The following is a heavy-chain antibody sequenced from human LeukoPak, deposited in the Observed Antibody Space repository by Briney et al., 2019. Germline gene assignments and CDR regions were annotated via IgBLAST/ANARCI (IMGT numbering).Heavy chain of an antibody. Sequence: PGGSLRLSCAASGFTVTNHYMSWVRQAPGKRLEWVSIVYSDGTTYYGDSVQGRFTISRDSSKNTVFLQMNSLRPEDSSVYYCARTLTTETFYFDYWGQGTLVSVSS. D-gene: IGHD4-11*01. J-gene: IGHJ4*02. CDR3: ARTLTTETFYFDY. CDR2: VYSDGTT. V-gene: IGHV3-66*02. CDR1: GFTVTNHY.